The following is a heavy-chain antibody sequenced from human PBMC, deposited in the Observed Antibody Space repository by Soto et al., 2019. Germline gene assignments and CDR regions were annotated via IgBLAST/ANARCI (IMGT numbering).Heavy chain of an antibody. J-gene: IGHJ4*02. V-gene: IGHV1-69*13. D-gene: IGHD5-18*01. CDR1: GGTFSSYA. Sequence: GASVKVSCKASGGTFSSYAISWVRQAPGQGLEWMGGIIPIFGTANYAQKFQGRVTITADESTSTAYMELSSLRSEDTAVYYCAGHPGRVDTAMPFNQDFDYWGQGTLVTVSS. CDR2: IIPIFGTA. CDR3: AGHPGRVDTAMPFNQDFDY.